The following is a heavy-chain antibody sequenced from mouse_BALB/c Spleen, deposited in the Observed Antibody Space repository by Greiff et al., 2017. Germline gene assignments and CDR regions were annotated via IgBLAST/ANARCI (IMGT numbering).Heavy chain of an antibody. CDR1: GYTFTNYW. CDR3: AREGAYYYGSTYYFDY. J-gene: IGHJ2*01. D-gene: IGHD1-1*01. CDR2: IYPGGGYT. Sequence: QVQLKQSGAELVRPGTSVKISCKASGYTFTNYWLGWVKQRPGHGLEWIGDIYPGGGYTNYNEKFKGKATLTADTSSSTAYMQLSSLTSEDSAVYFCAREGAYYYGSTYYFDYWGQGTTLTVSS. V-gene: IGHV1-63*02.